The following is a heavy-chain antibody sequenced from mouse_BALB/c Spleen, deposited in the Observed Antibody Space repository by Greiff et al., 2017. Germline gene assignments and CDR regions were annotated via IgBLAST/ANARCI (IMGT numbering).Heavy chain of an antibody. Sequence: QVQLQQSGPGLVAPSQSLSITCTVSGFSLTGYGVNWVRQPPGKGLEWLGMIWGDGSTDYNSALKSRLSISKDNSKSQVFLKMNSLQTDDTARYYCATNYGSSPYWYFDVWGAGTTVTVSS. V-gene: IGHV2-6-7*01. CDR1: GFSLTGYG. CDR2: IWGDGST. D-gene: IGHD1-1*01. J-gene: IGHJ1*01. CDR3: ATNYGSSPYWYFDV.